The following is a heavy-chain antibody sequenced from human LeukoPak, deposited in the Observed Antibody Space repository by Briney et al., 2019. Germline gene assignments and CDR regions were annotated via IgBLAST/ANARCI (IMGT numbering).Heavy chain of an antibody. D-gene: IGHD3-10*01. V-gene: IGHV1-69*13. CDR3: ARGGGSGSYRWGFDY. CDR1: GGTFSSYA. Sequence: GASVKVSCKASGGTFSSYAISWVRQAPGQGLEWMGGIIPIFGTANYAQEFQGRVTITADESTSTAYMELSSLRSEDTAVYYCARGGGSGSYRWGFDYWGQGTLVTVSS. J-gene: IGHJ4*02. CDR2: IIPIFGTA.